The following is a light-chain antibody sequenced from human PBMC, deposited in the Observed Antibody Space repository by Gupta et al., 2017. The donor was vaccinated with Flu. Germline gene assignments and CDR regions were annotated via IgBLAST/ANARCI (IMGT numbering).Light chain of an antibody. CDR1: QSVRGN. Sequence: EIVMTQFPATPSVSPGERATLSCRASQSVRGNLAWYQQKPGQAPRLLIYSASTRTPDIPARFSGSGAGTEFTLTITSLQSEDFAVYYCQQYNNWPRTFGQGTKVDIK. V-gene: IGKV3-15*01. CDR3: QQYNNWPRT. CDR2: SAS. J-gene: IGKJ1*01.